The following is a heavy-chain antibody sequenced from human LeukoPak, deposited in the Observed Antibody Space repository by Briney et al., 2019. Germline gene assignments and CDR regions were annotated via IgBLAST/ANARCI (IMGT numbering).Heavy chain of an antibody. D-gene: IGHD5-18*01. CDR1: GFTFSSYG. V-gene: IGHV3-30*02. CDR3: AKDEGLSGYSYVDY. Sequence: GGSLRLSCAASGFTFSSYGMHWVRQAPGKGLEWVAFIRYDGSNKYYADSVKGRFTISRDNSKNTLYLQMNSLRVEDTAVYYCAKDEGLSGYSYVDYWGQGTLVTVSS. CDR2: IRYDGSNK. J-gene: IGHJ4*02.